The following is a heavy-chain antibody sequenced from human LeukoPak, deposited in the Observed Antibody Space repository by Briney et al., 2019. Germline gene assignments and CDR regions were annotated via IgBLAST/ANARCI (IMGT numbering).Heavy chain of an antibody. CDR1: GGPISSYY. D-gene: IGHD6-13*01. Sequence: SETLSLTCTVSGGPISSYYWSWIRQPPGKGLEWIGYIYYSGSTNYNPSLKSRVTISVDTSKNQFSLKLSSVTAADTAVYYCARGKTGYSSSWSRGRYFDLWGRGTLVTVSS. V-gene: IGHV4-59*01. CDR3: ARGKTGYSSSWSRGRYFDL. J-gene: IGHJ2*01. CDR2: IYYSGST.